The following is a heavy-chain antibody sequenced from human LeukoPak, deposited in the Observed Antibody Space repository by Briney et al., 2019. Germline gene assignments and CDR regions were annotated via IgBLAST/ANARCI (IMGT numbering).Heavy chain of an antibody. CDR3: ARAEAAAGRVAAPYTNHFDY. D-gene: IGHD6-13*01. J-gene: IGHJ4*02. CDR2: INPSGGST. V-gene: IGHV1-46*01. Sequence: GASVKASCKASGYTFTSYYMHWVRQAPGQGLEWMGIINPSGGSTSYAQKFQGRVTMTRDTSTSTVYMELSSLRSEDTAVYYCARAEAAAGRVAAPYTNHFDYWGQGTLVTVSS. CDR1: GYTFTSYY.